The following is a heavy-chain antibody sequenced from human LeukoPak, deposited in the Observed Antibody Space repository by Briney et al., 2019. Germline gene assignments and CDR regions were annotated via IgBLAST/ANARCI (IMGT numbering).Heavy chain of an antibody. D-gene: IGHD6-13*01. V-gene: IGHV4-34*01. CDR1: GGSFSGYY. J-gene: IGHJ4*02. CDR2: INHSGST. Sequence: PSETLSLTCAVYGGSFSGYYWSWIRQPPGKGLEWIGEINHSGSTNYNPSLKSRVTISVDTSKNQFSLKLSSVTAADTAVYYCAASWYNFDYWGQGTLVTVSS. CDR3: AASWYNFDY.